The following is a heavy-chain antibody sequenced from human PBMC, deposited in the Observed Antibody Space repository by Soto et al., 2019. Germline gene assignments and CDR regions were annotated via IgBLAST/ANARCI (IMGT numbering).Heavy chain of an antibody. V-gene: IGHV3-23*01. J-gene: IGHJ4*02. CDR1: GFSFNNYG. D-gene: IGHD3-10*01. Sequence: EVQLLESGGGLVQPGGSLRLSCAASGFSFNNYGMSWVRQAPGKGLEWVSGISGSGGTTYYADSAKGRFTVSRDNSKNMLFLQLNSLRAEETARYYCPKRMSNMVRGIVIPLDSWGQGTLVNVSS. CDR2: ISGSGGTT. CDR3: PKRMSNMVRGIVIPLDS.